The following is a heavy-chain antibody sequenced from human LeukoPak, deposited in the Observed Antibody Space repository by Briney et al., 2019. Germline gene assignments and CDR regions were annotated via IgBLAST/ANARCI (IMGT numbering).Heavy chain of an antibody. CDR3: ARHVRPINYDMPA. CDR2: IDPSASYT. Sequence: GESLKISCKGSGYSFTSYWISWGRQMPGKGLEWMWRIDPSASYTNYSPSFQGHVTISADKSISTAYLQWSSLKASDTAMYYCARHVRPINYDMPAWGQGTLATVSS. V-gene: IGHV5-10-1*01. D-gene: IGHD3-9*01. J-gene: IGHJ5*02. CDR1: GYSFTSYW.